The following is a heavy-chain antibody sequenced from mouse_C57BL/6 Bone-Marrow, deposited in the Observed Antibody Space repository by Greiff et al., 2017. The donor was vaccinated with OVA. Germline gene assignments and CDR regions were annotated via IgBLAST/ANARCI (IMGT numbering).Heavy chain of an antibody. CDR1: GYTFTSYG. CDR2: IYPRSGNT. Sequence: QVQLQQSGAELARPGASVKLSCKASGYTFTSYGISWVKQRTGQGLEWIGEIYPRSGNTYYNEKFKGKATLTADKSSSTAYMELRSLTSEDSAVYFCALWLRRGGYYYAMDYWGQGTSVTVSS. V-gene: IGHV1-81*01. D-gene: IGHD2-2*01. J-gene: IGHJ4*01. CDR3: ALWLRRGGYYYAMDY.